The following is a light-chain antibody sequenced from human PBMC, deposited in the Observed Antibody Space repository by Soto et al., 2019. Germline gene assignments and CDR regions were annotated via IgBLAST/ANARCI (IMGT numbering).Light chain of an antibody. V-gene: IGKV1-5*01. CDR1: QTISSW. Sequence: DIQMTQTPSTLSGSVGDRVTITCRASQTISSWLAWYQQKPGKAPNLLIFGTSSLESGVPSRFSGRGSGTEFTLTISSLQPDDFATYYCQLYNYYPWTFGQGGMVDIK. CDR2: GTS. CDR3: QLYNYYPWT. J-gene: IGKJ1*01.